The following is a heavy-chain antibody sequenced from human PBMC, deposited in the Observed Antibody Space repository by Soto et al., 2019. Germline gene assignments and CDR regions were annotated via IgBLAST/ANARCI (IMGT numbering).Heavy chain of an antibody. CDR2: IYYSGST. CDR3: ARRSWYCSSTSCYDRLDY. D-gene: IGHD2-2*01. Sequence: SETLSLTCPVSGGSISSYYWSWIRQPPGKGLEWIGYIYYSGSTNYNPSLKSRVTISVDTSKNQFSLKLSSVTAADTAVYYCARRSWYCSSTSCYDRLDYWGQGTLVTVSS. J-gene: IGHJ4*02. V-gene: IGHV4-59*08. CDR1: GGSISSYY.